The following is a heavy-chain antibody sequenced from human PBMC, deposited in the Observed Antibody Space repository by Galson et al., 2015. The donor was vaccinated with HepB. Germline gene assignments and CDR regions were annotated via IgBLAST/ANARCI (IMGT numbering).Heavy chain of an antibody. D-gene: IGHD6-19*01. Sequence: SLRLSCAASGFTFSSCAMSWVRQAPGKGLEWVSGISAGDGSTDYADSVKGRFSISRDNSKKTLYLQMNSLRAEDTALYYCVRDRGLTVAGLFDYWGQGSLVTVSS. J-gene: IGHJ4*02. V-gene: IGHV3-23*01. CDR2: ISAGDGST. CDR3: VRDRGLTVAGLFDY. CDR1: GFTFSSCA.